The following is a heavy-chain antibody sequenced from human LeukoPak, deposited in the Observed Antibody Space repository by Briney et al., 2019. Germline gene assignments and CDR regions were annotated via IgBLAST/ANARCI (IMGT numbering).Heavy chain of an antibody. CDR2: INPNSGGT. Sequence: ASVKVSCKASGYTFTDYYIKWVRQAPGQGLEWMGWINPNSGGTNYALKFQGRVTMTRDTSIRTAYMELSRLRSDDTAVYYCARGRNSSWYNWFDPWGQGTLVTVSS. CDR3: ARGRNSSWYNWFDP. CDR1: GYTFTDYY. J-gene: IGHJ5*02. V-gene: IGHV1-2*02. D-gene: IGHD6-13*01.